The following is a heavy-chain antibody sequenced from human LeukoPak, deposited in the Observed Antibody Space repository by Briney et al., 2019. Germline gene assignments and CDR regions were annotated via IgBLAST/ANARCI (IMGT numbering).Heavy chain of an antibody. Sequence: PETLSLTCTVSGGSISSYYWSWIRQPPGKGLEWIGYIYYSGSTNYNPSLKSRVTISVDTSKNQFSLKLSSVTAADTAVYYCARGDVVVPAAMHYYYGMDVWGQGTTVTVSS. CDR2: IYYSGST. CDR1: GGSISSYY. V-gene: IGHV4-59*01. J-gene: IGHJ6*02. CDR3: ARGDVVVPAAMHYYYGMDV. D-gene: IGHD2-2*01.